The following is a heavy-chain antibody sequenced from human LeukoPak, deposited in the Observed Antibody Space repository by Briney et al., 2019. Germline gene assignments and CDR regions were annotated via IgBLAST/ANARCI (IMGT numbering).Heavy chain of an antibody. CDR2: IIGSGRDT. J-gene: IGHJ4*02. Sequence: PGGSLRLSCAASGFTFSSYAMNWVRQAPGKRLEWVSSIIGSGRDTYYADSVKGRITISRDNSKNTVYLQMNSLRAEDTALYYCAKGTLGSCPGVTCYEFGYWGQGTLVTVSS. D-gene: IGHD2-8*02. CDR3: AKGTLGSCPGVTCYEFGY. CDR1: GFTFSSYA. V-gene: IGHV3-23*01.